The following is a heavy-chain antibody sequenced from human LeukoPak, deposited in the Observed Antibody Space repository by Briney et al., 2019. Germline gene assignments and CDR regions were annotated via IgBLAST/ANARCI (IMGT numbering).Heavy chain of an antibody. J-gene: IGHJ4*02. D-gene: IGHD3-22*01. CDR3: ARDPIVVLKTFYFDY. V-gene: IGHV3-30-3*01. CDR1: GFTFSSYS. Sequence: GGSLRLSCAASGFTFSSYSMHWVRQAPGQGLEWVAVVSYDGSSKYYADSVKGRFSISRDNSKNTLYLQMNSLRDEDTAVYYCARDPIVVLKTFYFDYWGQGTLVTVSS. CDR2: VSYDGSSK.